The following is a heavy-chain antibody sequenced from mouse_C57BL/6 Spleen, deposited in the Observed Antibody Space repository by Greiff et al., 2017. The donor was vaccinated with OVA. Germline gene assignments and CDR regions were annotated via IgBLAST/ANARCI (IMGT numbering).Heavy chain of an antibody. J-gene: IGHJ3*01. Sequence: VQLKESGPGLVKPSQSLSLTCSVTGYSITSGYYWNWIRQFPGNKLEWMGYISYDGSNNYNPSLKNRISITRDTSKNQFFLKLNSVTTEDTATYYCARAQVYDYDEVFAYWGQGTLVTVSA. CDR3: ARAQVYDYDEVFAY. V-gene: IGHV3-6*01. CDR1: GYSITSGYY. CDR2: ISYDGSN. D-gene: IGHD2-4*01.